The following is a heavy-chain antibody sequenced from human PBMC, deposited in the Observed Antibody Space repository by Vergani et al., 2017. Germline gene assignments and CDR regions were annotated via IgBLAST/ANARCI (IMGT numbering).Heavy chain of an antibody. CDR3: AKDGIAAAGYHMYYFDY. J-gene: IGHJ4*02. V-gene: IGHV3-30*18. CDR2: ISYDGSNK. Sequence: QVQLVESGGGVVQPGRSLRLSCAASGFTFRSYGMHWVRQAPGKGLEWVAVISYDGSNKYYADSVKGRFTISRDNSKNTLYLQMNSLRAEDTAVYYCAKDGIAAAGYHMYYFDYWGQGTLVTVSS. D-gene: IGHD6-13*01. CDR1: GFTFRSYG.